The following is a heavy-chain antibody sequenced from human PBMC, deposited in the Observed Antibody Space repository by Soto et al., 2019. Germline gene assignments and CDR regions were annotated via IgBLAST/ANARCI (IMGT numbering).Heavy chain of an antibody. CDR1: GGSISSGDNF. V-gene: IGHV4-30-4*08. D-gene: IGHD3-22*01. CDR2: IHDSGST. Sequence: QVRLQESGPGLVKPSQTLSLSCTVSGGSISSGDNFWGWMRQPPGKGLEWVGYIHDSGSTYYNPSLESRVTISVDPSKNYFSLRLSSVTVADTAVYYCASGGHDDRGYFYRVLASWGQGVLVTVSS. CDR3: ASGGHDDRGYFYRVLAS. J-gene: IGHJ5*02.